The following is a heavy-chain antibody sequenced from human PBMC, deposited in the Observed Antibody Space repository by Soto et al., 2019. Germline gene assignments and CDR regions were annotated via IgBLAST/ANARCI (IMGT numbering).Heavy chain of an antibody. CDR1: GFTFSSYS. CDR2: ISSSSSTI. CDR3: ARDPWEQQLDWFDP. Sequence: GGSLRLSCAASGFTFSSYSMNWVRQAPGKGLEWVSYISSSSSTIYYADSVKGRFTISRDNAKNSLYLQMNSLRAEDTAVYYCARDPWEQQLDWFDPWGQGTLVTVSS. V-gene: IGHV3-48*01. D-gene: IGHD6-13*01. J-gene: IGHJ5*02.